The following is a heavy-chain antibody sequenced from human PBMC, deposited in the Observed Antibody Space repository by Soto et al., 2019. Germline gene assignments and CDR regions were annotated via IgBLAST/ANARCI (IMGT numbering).Heavy chain of an antibody. CDR3: ARGWEVPAATFDS. CDR2: MTPHSGKT. Sequence: QVQLVQSGAEVKKPGTSVKVSCKASGYTFTTYDINWVRQAPGQGLEWMGWMTPHSGKTGYAPKFQGRATTTRDASMSTGYMELSSLRSEDAAVYFCARGWEVPAATFDSWGQGTLVTVSS. J-gene: IGHJ4*02. D-gene: IGHD2-2*01. CDR1: GYTFTTYD. V-gene: IGHV1-8*01.